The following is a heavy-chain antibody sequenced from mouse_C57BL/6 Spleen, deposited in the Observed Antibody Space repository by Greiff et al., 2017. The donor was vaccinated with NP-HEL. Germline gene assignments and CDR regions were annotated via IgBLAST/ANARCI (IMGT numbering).Heavy chain of an antibody. CDR3: ARYEGWYYFDY. CDR1: GFTFTDYY. D-gene: IGHD3-3*01. V-gene: IGHV7-3*01. CDR2: IRNKANGYTT. J-gene: IGHJ2*01. Sequence: EVMLVESGGGLVQPGGSLSLSCAASGFTFTDYYMSWVRQPPGKALEWLGFIRNKANGYTTEYSASVKGRFTISRDNSQSILYLQMNALRAEDSATYYCARYEGWYYFDYWGQGTTLTVSS.